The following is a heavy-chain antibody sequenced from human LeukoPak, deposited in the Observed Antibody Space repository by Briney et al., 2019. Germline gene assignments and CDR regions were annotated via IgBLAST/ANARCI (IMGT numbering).Heavy chain of an antibody. CDR2: VDFDGSGT. CDR3: ARGYNGNYFGSKGDV. CDR1: GFPLSNYW. V-gene: IGHV3-74*01. J-gene: IGHJ6*02. Sequence: ESGGSLRLSCAASGFPLSNYWMHWVRQGPGKGLEWVSRVDFDGSGTSYADSVKGRFTISRDNTKNTIYLQMNSLKAEDTAVYFCARGYNGNYFGSKGDVWGQGTTVIVSS. D-gene: IGHD1-26*01.